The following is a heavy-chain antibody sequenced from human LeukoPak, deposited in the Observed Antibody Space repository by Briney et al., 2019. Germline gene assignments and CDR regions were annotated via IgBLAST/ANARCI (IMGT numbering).Heavy chain of an antibody. J-gene: IGHJ3*01. CDR3: AKGGVIRSPRPYYYDSSGYWGDF. CDR1: GFTFSSYA. V-gene: IGHV3-23*01. CDR2: ISGSGGST. Sequence: GGSLRLSCAASGFTFSSYAMSWVRQAPGKGLEWVSAISGSGGSTYYADSVKGRFTISRDNSKNTPYLQMNSLRAEDTAVYYCAKGGVIRSPRPYYYDSSGYWGDFWGQGTMVTVSS. D-gene: IGHD3-22*01.